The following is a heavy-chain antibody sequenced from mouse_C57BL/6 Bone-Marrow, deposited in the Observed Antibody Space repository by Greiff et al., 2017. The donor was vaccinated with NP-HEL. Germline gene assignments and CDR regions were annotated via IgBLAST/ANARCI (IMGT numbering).Heavy chain of an antibody. V-gene: IGHV1-76*01. Sequence: LVESGAELVRPGASVKLSCKASGYTFTDYYINWVKQRPGQGLEWIARIYPGSGNTYYNEKFKGKATLTAEKSSSTAYMQLSSLTSEDSAVYFCARNRDDGYYVDYAMDYWGQGTSVTVSS. CDR2: IYPGSGNT. D-gene: IGHD2-3*01. CDR1: GYTFTDYY. J-gene: IGHJ4*01. CDR3: ARNRDDGYYVDYAMDY.